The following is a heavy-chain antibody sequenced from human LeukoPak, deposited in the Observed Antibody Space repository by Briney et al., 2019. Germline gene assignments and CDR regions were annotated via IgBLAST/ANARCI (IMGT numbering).Heavy chain of an antibody. V-gene: IGHV4-34*01. CDR1: GGSFSGYY. CDR3: ARGLLITMVRGVTWFDP. D-gene: IGHD3-10*01. J-gene: IGHJ5*02. Sequence: PSETLSLTCAVYGGSFSGYYWSWIRQPPGKGLEWIGEINHSGSTNYNPSLKSRVTISVDTSKNQFSLKLSSVTAADTAVYYCARGLLITMVRGVTWFDPWGQGTLVTVSS. CDR2: INHSGST.